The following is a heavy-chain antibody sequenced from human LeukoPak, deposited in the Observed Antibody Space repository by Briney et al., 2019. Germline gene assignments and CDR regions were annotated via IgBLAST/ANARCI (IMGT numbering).Heavy chain of an antibody. CDR3: ASGDDYNHKRPGVPDS. V-gene: IGHV3-74*01. Sequence: GGSLRLSCAASGFAFGSCWMLWVRQAPGKGPVWVSRINPNGTTTIFADSVRGRFAVSRDNAKNTLFLQMNSLRAEDTAVYYCASGDDYNHKRPGVPDSWGQGTLVTVSS. CDR2: INPNGTTT. J-gene: IGHJ5*02. CDR1: GFAFGSCW. D-gene: IGHD5-24*01.